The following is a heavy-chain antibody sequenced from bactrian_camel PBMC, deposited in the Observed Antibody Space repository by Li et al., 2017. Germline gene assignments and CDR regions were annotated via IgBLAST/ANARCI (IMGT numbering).Heavy chain of an antibody. V-gene: IGHV3S1*01. J-gene: IGHJ4*01. CDR3: ATCSPTETQYSDSDH. CDR1: GFTFSSYW. Sequence: VQLVESGGGLVQPGGSLRLSCAASGFTFSSYWMYWVRQAPGKGLEWVSAINSGGGSTYYAEFLKGRFSISRDNAKNTLYLQMNSLKSEDTALYYCATCSPTETQYSDSDHWGHGTQVTVS. D-gene: IGHD4*01. CDR2: INSGGGST.